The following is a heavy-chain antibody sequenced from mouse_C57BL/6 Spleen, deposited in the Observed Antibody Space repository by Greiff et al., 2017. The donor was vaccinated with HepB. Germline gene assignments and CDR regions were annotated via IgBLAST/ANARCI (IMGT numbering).Heavy chain of an antibody. D-gene: IGHD1-1*01. CDR3: AYYYGSSTWFAY. V-gene: IGHV1-50*01. CDR1: GYTFTSYW. Sequence: VQLQQPGAELVKPGASVKLSCKASGYTFTSYWMQWVKQRPGQGLEWIGEIDPSDSYTNYNQKFKGKATLTVDTSSSTAYMPLSSLTSEDSAVYYCAYYYGSSTWFAYWGQGTLVTVSA. CDR2: IDPSDSYT. J-gene: IGHJ3*01.